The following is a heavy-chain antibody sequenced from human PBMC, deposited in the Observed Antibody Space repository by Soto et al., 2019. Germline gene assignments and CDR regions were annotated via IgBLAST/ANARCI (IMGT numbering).Heavy chain of an antibody. J-gene: IGHJ4*02. V-gene: IGHV3-66*01. CDR3: VREKVTMIVGFYYFDY. Sequence: GGSLTLSCAASGFSVSINYMSWVRQAPGKGLEWASVIYAGGNTHYADSVEGRFTISRDNSNNMLYLQMNSLRAEDTAVYYCVREKVTMIVGFYYFDYWGQGP. D-gene: IGHD3-22*01. CDR2: IYAGGNT. CDR1: GFSVSINY.